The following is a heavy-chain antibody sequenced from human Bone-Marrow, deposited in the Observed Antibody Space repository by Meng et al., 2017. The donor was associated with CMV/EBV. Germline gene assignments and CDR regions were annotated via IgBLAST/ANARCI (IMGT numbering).Heavy chain of an antibody. D-gene: IGHD2-21*01. CDR3: AILVAYCGGDCPLVEDY. CDR2: INPNSGGT. Sequence: ASVKVSCKASGYTFTGYYMHWVRQAPGQGLEWMGWINPNSGGTNYAQKFQGRVTMTRDTSISTAYMELSRLRSDDTAVHYCAILVAYCGGDCPLVEDYWGQGTLVTVSS. CDR1: GYTFTGYY. V-gene: IGHV1-2*02. J-gene: IGHJ4*02.